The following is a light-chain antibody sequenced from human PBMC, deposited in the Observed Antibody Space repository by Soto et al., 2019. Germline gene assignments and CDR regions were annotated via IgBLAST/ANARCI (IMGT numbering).Light chain of an antibody. CDR3: SSYTTSSTYV. Sequence: QSVLTQPASMSGSPGQSITISCTGSSSDVGGYIYVSWYQQHPGKAPKLIIYEVSDRPSGVSNRFSGSKSGDTASLTISGLQSEDEAHYYCSSYTTSSTYVFGTGTKVTVL. V-gene: IGLV2-14*01. CDR1: SSDVGGYIY. J-gene: IGLJ1*01. CDR2: EVS.